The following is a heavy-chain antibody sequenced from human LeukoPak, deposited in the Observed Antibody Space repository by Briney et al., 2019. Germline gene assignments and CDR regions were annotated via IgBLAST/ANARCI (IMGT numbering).Heavy chain of an antibody. Sequence: GGSLRLSCAASGFTFSTYVMTWVRQAPGKGLDWVSALSGSGGSTFYADSVKGRFIISSDNSNRTLSLQMNNLRADDTAVYFFSKGRTPDYWGQGTLVTVSS. V-gene: IGHV3-23*01. CDR3: SKGRTPDY. D-gene: IGHD2-15*01. CDR1: GFTFSTYV. CDR2: LSGSGGST. J-gene: IGHJ4*02.